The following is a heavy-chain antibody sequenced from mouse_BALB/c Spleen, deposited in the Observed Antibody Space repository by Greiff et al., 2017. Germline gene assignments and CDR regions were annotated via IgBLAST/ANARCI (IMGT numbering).Heavy chain of an antibody. Sequence: VKLQESGPGLVAPSQSLSITCTVSGFSLTSYGVHWVRQPPGKGLEWLGVIWAGGSTNYNSALMSRLSISKDNSKSQVFLKMNSLQTDDTAMYYCARDGYGYDGVAYWGQGTLVTVSA. V-gene: IGHV2-9*02. D-gene: IGHD2-2*01. CDR3: ARDGYGYDGVAY. CDR1: GFSLTSYG. CDR2: IWAGGST. J-gene: IGHJ3*01.